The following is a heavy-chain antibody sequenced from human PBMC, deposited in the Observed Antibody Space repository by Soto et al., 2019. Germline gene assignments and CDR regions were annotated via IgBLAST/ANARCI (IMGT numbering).Heavy chain of an antibody. D-gene: IGHD2-15*01. CDR2: INSDGSST. Sequence: EVQLVASGGGLVQPGGSLRLSSATSGFTFSSYSMHWVRQAPGKGLVWVSRINSDGSSTSYADSVKGRVTIARDNAKNTLYLHMNSLRAEDTAVYYCVRTSLVVAAATREDYWGQGTLVTVSS. V-gene: IGHV3-74*01. CDR1: GFTFSSYS. CDR3: VRTSLVVAAATREDY. J-gene: IGHJ4*02.